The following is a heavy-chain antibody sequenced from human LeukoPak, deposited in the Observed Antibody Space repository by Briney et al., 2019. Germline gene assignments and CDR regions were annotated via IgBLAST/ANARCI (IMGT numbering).Heavy chain of an antibody. J-gene: IGHJ4*02. D-gene: IGHD3-10*01. CDR1: GFTFDDYG. V-gene: IGHV3-20*04. CDR3: ARDKRTETMVRGVITAKGYYFDY. CDR2: INWNGGST. Sequence: TGGPLRLSCAASGFTFDDYGMSWVRQAPGKGLEWVSGINWNGGSTGYADSVKGRFTISRDNAKNSLYLQMNSLRAEDTALYYCARDKRTETMVRGVITAKGYYFDYWGQGTLVTVSS.